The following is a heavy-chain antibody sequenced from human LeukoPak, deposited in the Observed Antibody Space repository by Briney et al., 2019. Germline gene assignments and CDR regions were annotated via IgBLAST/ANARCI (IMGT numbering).Heavy chain of an antibody. V-gene: IGHV3-53*04. J-gene: IGHJ3*02. CDR2: IYSGGST. CDR1: GFTVSSNC. Sequence: GGSLRLSCAASGFTVSSNCMSWVRQAPGKGLEWVSVIYSGGSTYYADSVKGRFTISRHNSKNTLYLQMNSLRAEDTAVYYCARDGTYSYGDNDAFDIWGQGTMVTVSS. D-gene: IGHD5-18*01. CDR3: ARDGTYSYGDNDAFDI.